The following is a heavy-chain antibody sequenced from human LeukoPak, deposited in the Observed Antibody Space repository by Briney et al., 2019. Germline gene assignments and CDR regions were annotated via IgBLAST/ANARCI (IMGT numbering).Heavy chain of an antibody. V-gene: IGHV3-21*01. J-gene: IGHJ4*02. CDR2: ISSSSSYI. CDR3: ARGAVVVPAASRADY. Sequence: GGSLRLSCAASGFTFSSYSMNWVRQAPGKGLKWVSSISSSSSYIYYADSVKGRFTISRDNAKNSLYLQMNSLRAEDTAVYYCARGAVVVPAASRADYWGQGTLVTVSS. CDR1: GFTFSSYS. D-gene: IGHD2-2*01.